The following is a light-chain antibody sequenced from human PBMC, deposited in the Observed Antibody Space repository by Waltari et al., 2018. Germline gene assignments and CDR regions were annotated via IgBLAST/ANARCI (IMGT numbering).Light chain of an antibody. CDR3: QQRSNWPSYA. CDR2: DSS. CDR1: QSLNNY. Sequence: EIVLTQSPATLSLSPGERATLSCRASQSLNNYVAWYQQKPGQAPRLLIFDSSNRPPGIPARFSGSGSGTDFTLTISSLEPGDFAVYYCQQRSNWPSYAFGPGTKLEIK. J-gene: IGKJ2*01. V-gene: IGKV3-11*01.